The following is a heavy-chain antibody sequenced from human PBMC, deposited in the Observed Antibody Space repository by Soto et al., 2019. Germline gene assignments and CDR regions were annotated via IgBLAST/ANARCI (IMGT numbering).Heavy chain of an antibody. CDR2: TYYRSKWYN. D-gene: IGHD6-13*01. CDR1: GDSVSSNSAA. CDR3: ARDWTYGAAAGTSGFDP. J-gene: IGHJ5*02. Sequence: SQTLSLTCAISGDSVSSNSAAWNWIRQSPSRGLEWLGRTYYRSKWYNDYAVSVISRITINPDTSKNQFSLQLNSVTPEDTAVYYCARDWTYGAAAGTSGFDPWGQGTLVTVSS. V-gene: IGHV6-1*01.